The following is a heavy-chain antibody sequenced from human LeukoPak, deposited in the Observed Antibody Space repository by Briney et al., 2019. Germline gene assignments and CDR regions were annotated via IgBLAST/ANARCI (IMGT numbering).Heavy chain of an antibody. CDR1: GFTFNSYS. CDR3: ARDGDTVLTRGYYYYMDV. Sequence: PGGSLRLSCAASGFTFNSYSMNWVRQAPGKGLEWVSYISSSSSTIYYADSVKGRFTISRDNAKKSLYLQMNSLRAEDTAVYYCARDGDTVLTRGYYYYMDVWGKGTTVTVSS. D-gene: IGHD4-23*01. V-gene: IGHV3-48*04. J-gene: IGHJ6*03. CDR2: ISSSSSTI.